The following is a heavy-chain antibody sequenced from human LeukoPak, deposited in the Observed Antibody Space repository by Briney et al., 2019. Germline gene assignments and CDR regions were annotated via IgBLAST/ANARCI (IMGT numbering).Heavy chain of an antibody. D-gene: IGHD5-18*01. V-gene: IGHV4-39*01. CDR3: ACTRGDTAQNFDY. Sequence: SETLSLTCTVSGGSISSSSYSWGWIRQPPGKGLEWIGSIYYSGSTYYNPSLKSRVTISVDTSKNQFSLKLSSVTAADTAVYYCACTRGDTAQNFDYWGQGTLVTVSS. J-gene: IGHJ4*02. CDR2: IYYSGST. CDR1: GGSISSSSYS.